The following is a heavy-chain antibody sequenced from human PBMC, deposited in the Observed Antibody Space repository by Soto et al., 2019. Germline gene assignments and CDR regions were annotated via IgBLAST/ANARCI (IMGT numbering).Heavy chain of an antibody. D-gene: IGHD4-17*01. V-gene: IGHV1-69*13. CDR2: IIPIFGTA. J-gene: IGHJ4*02. Sequence: SVKVSCKASGGNFRSYAINWVRQAPGQGLEWMGGIIPIFGTANYAQKFQGRVTITADESTSTAYMELSSLRSEDTAVYYCARDYGDYGDYWGQGTLVTVSS. CDR3: ARDYGDYGDY. CDR1: GGNFRSYA.